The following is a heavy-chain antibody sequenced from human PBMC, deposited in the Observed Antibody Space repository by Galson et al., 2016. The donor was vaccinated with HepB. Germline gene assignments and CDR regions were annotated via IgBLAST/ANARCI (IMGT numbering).Heavy chain of an antibody. CDR1: GYTFTSYY. J-gene: IGHJ4*02. V-gene: IGHV1-46*01. CDR2: INPSGGST. CDR3: ARGLVRGVITNYFDY. D-gene: IGHD3-10*01. Sequence: SVKVSCKASGYTFTSYYMHWVRQAPGQGLEWMGIINPSGGSTSYPQKFQGRVTMTRDTSTSTVYMEMTSLRSEDTAVYYCARGLVRGVITNYFDYWGQGTLVTVSS.